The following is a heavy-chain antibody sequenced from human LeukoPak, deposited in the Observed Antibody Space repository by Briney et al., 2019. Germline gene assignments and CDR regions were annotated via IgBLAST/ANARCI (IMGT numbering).Heavy chain of an antibody. CDR2: ISGSGGST. CDR1: GFTFSSYA. CDR3: AKGAYIVATKGTGWFDP. J-gene: IGHJ5*02. V-gene: IGHV3-23*01. Sequence: GGSLRLSCAASGFTFSSYAMSWVRQAPGKGLEWVSAISGSGGSTYYADSVKGRFTISRDNSKNTLYLQMNSLRAEDTAVYYCAKGAYIVATKGTGWFDPWGQGTLVTVSS. D-gene: IGHD5-12*01.